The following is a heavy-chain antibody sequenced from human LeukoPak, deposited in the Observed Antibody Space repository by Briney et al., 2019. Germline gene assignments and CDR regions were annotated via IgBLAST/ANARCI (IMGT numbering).Heavy chain of an antibody. CDR3: ARGSTGPQDAFDI. Sequence: SETLSLTCAVYGGSFSGYYWSWIRQPPGKGLEWIGAINHSGSTNYNPSLKSRVTISVDTSKNQFSLKLSSVTAADTAVYYCARGSTGPQDAFDIWGQGTMVTVSS. CDR1: GGSFSGYY. J-gene: IGHJ3*02. CDR2: INHSGST. V-gene: IGHV4-34*01.